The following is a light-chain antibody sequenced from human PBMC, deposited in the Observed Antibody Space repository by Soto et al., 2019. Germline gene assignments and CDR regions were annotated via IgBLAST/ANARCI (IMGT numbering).Light chain of an antibody. V-gene: IGKV3-20*01. Sequence: ELVMTQSPATLSVSPGARATLSCRASQSVSSSYLAWYQQKPGQAPRLLIYGASSRATGIPGRFSGSGSGTDFTLTISRLEPEDFAVYYCQQYGSSPPITFGQGTRLEIK. CDR3: QQYGSSPPIT. J-gene: IGKJ5*01. CDR2: GAS. CDR1: QSVSSSY.